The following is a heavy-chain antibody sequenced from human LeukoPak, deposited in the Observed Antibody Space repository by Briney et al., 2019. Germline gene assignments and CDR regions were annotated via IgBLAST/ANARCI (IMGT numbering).Heavy chain of an antibody. Sequence: SETLSLTCSVSGDSISSARNYWGWIRQSPGKGLEWLASVYSSGSTHSNPSLKSRVTISVDTSKNQFSLKLSSVTAADTAVYYCARGQYTGMPGAWFGPWGQGTLVTVSS. D-gene: IGHD1-1*01. J-gene: IGHJ5*02. V-gene: IGHV4-39*07. CDR1: GDSISSARNY. CDR3: ARGQYTGMPGAWFGP. CDR2: VYSSGST.